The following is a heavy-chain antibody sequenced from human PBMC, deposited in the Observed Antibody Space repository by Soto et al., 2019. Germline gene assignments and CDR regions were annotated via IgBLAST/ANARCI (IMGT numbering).Heavy chain of an antibody. D-gene: IGHD3-22*01. V-gene: IGHV1-46*01. CDR3: AILYYYDSGDYYSNYQYYGMDV. CDR1: GFTFTSFY. Sequence: ASVKVSCKASGFTFTSFYMHWVRQAPGQGPEWMGIMHPYGGSTGYAQMFQGRFTLTRDRSTITDYMELRSLRFDDTAVYYCAILYYYDSGDYYSNYQYYGMDVWGQGTTVTVSS. J-gene: IGHJ6*02. CDR2: MHPYGGST.